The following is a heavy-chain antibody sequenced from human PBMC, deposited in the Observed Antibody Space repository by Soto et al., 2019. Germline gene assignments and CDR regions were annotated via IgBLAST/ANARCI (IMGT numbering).Heavy chain of an antibody. CDR2: IISIFGTA. Sequence: QVQLVQSGAEVKKPGSSVKVSCKASGGTFSSYAISWVRQAPGQGLECMGGIISIFGTANYAQKFQGKVTITTDKSTSTAYMELSSLRSEDTAVYYCAMAPRPLRFLYWFIRRWFDPWGQGTLVTVSS. CDR3: AMAPRPLRFLYWFIRRWFDP. CDR1: GGTFSSYA. D-gene: IGHD3-3*01. V-gene: IGHV1-69*06. J-gene: IGHJ5*02.